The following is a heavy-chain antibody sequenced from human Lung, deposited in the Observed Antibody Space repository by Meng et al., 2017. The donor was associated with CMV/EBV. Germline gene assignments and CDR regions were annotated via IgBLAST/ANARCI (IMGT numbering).Heavy chain of an antibody. J-gene: IGHJ4*02. D-gene: IGHD2-2*01. Sequence: SCAASGFTFSSYGMHWVRQAPGKGLEWVAFIRYDGSNKYYADSVKGRFTISRDNSKNTLYLQMNSLRAEDTAVYYCAKGVSHCSSTSCSNFDYWXQGTXVTGSS. V-gene: IGHV3-30*02. CDR3: AKGVSHCSSTSCSNFDY. CDR2: IRYDGSNK. CDR1: GFTFSSYG.